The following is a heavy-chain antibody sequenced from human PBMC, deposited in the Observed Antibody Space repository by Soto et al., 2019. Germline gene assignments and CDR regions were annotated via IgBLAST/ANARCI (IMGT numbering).Heavy chain of an antibody. CDR1: GGSISSGGYY. V-gene: IGHV4-31*03. Sequence: QVQLQESGPGLVKPSQTLSLTCTVSGGSISSGGYYWSWIRQHPGKGLEWIGYIYYSGSTYYNPSLKSRVTISVDTSKNQFSLKLSSVTAADTAVYYCAGGHYDFWSGYYSGPNWFDPWGQGTLVTVSS. J-gene: IGHJ5*02. CDR3: AGGHYDFWSGYYSGPNWFDP. CDR2: IYYSGST. D-gene: IGHD3-3*01.